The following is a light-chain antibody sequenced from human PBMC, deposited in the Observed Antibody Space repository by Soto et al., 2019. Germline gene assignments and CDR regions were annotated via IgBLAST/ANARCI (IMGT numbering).Light chain of an antibody. J-gene: IGKJ1*01. CDR1: QSVSSN. V-gene: IGKV3-15*01. CDR3: QQYNNWPRRT. Sequence: EIVMTQSPATLSVSPGERATLSCRASQSVSSNLAWYQQKPGQAPRLFIYGASTRATGIPARFSGSGSGTEFTLTISSLQSEDFAVYYCQQYNNWPRRTFGQGTKVDIK. CDR2: GAS.